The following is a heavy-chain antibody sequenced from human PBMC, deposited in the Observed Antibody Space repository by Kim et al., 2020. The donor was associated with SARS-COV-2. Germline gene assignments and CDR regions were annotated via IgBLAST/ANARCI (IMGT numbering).Heavy chain of an antibody. CDR1: GFPFTTYT. CDR3: AKEWRVTTETTGGDFFDY. CDR2: ISGSGRST. Sequence: GGSLRLSCVASGFPFTTYTMNWVRQAPGKGLEWVSGISGSGRSTYYADSVKGRFTVSRDNSKNTLYLQMNSLRVEDTAVYYCAKEWRVTTETTGGDFFDYWGQGTLVTVSS. J-gene: IGHJ4*02. D-gene: IGHD4-17*01. V-gene: IGHV3-23*01.